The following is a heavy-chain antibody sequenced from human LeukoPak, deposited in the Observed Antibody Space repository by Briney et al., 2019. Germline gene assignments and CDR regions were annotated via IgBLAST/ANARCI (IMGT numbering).Heavy chain of an antibody. J-gene: IGHJ4*02. V-gene: IGHV1-46*01. CDR2: IAPSSGTT. D-gene: IGHD3-10*01. CDR3: ARASGSSAVPYDY. Sequence: ASVKVSCKASGYTFTSNYMHWVRQAPGQGLEWMGVIAPSSGTTSYAQKFQGRVTMTRDTSTSTLYMELSSLTSEDAAVYYCARASGSSAVPYDYWGQGTLVTVSS. CDR1: GYTFTSNY.